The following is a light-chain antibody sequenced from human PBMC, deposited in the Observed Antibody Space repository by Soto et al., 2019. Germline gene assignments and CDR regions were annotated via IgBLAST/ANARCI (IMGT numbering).Light chain of an antibody. V-gene: IGLV2-14*03. CDR1: SSDIGGYNY. CDR2: DVS. CDR3: ISYTRSSTLV. Sequence: QSVLTQPASVSGSPGQSITISCTGTSSDIGGYNYVSWHQLCPGEVPKLLIYDVSSRPSGISNRFSGFKSGNTASLNISGLQAEDEADYYCISYTRSSTLVFGGGTKLTVL. J-gene: IGLJ2*01.